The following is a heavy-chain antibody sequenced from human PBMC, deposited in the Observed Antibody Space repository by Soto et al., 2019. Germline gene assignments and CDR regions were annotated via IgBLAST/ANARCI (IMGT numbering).Heavy chain of an antibody. CDR3: ARDRLERRAGRDAVEI. V-gene: IGHV1-69*12. CDR1: GGTFSSYA. D-gene: IGHD1-1*01. J-gene: IGHJ3*02. CDR2: IIPIFGTA. Sequence: QVQLVQSGAEVKKPGSSVKVSCKASGGTFSSYAISWVRQAPGQGLEWMGGIIPIFGTANYAQKFQGRVTLTADESTSTAYRELSSLRSEDTAVYYCARDRLERRAGRDAVEIWCQGTMVTVSS.